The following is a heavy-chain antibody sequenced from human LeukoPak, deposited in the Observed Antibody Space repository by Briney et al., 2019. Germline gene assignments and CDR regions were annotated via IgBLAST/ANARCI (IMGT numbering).Heavy chain of an antibody. CDR2: IYYSGST. CDR1: GGSISSGGYY. J-gene: IGHJ4*02. Sequence: SETLSLTCTVSGGSISSGGYYWSWIRQHPGKGLEWIGYIYYSGSTYYNPSLKSRVTISVDTSKNQFSLKLSSVTAADTAVYYCARRGGYDLEYYFDYWGQGTLVTVSS. V-gene: IGHV4-31*03. CDR3: ARRGGYDLEYYFDY. D-gene: IGHD5-12*01.